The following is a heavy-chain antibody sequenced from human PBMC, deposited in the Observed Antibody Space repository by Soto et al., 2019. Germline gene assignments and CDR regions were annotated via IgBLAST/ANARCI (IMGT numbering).Heavy chain of an antibody. CDR1: GFAFSTYG. D-gene: IGHD1-26*01. J-gene: IGHJ2*01. CDR3: ASYSVSYYDYWSFDL. CDR2: IWSDGSNK. V-gene: IGHV3-33*01. Sequence: PGGSLRLSCAASGFAFSTYGMHWVRQAPGKGLEWVAVIWSDGSNKFYADSVKGRFTISRDNSKNMLFLQMNGLRAEDTAVYYCASYSVSYYDYWSFDLWGRGTLVTVSS.